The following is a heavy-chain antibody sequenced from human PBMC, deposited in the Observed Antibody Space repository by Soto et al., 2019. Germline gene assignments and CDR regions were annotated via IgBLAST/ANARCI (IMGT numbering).Heavy chain of an antibody. CDR3: AKGSLPIVVVPAAPPQGYYYYYMDV. CDR2: ISGTGGTA. Sequence: GGSLRLSCAASGFIFSNHAMSWVRQAPGKGLEWVSSISGTGGTAYYADSVKGRFTVSRDNSKNTLYLQMNSLRAEDTAVYYCAKGSLPIVVVPAAPPQGYYYYYMDVWGKGTTVTVSS. V-gene: IGHV3-23*01. CDR1: GFIFSNHA. D-gene: IGHD2-2*01. J-gene: IGHJ6*03.